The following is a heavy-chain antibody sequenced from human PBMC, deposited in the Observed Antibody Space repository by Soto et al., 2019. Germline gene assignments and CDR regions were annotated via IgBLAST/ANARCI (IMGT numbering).Heavy chain of an antibody. CDR2: IWYDGSNK. CDR3: ARVGGSWYISMAYYYGMDV. V-gene: IGHV3-33*01. D-gene: IGHD6-13*01. Sequence: GGSLRLSCAASGFTFSSYGMHWVRQAPGKGLEWVAVIWYDGSNKYYADSVKGRFTISRDNSKNTLYLQMNSLRAEDTAVYYCARVGGSWYISMAYYYGMDVWGQGTTVTVSS. J-gene: IGHJ6*02. CDR1: GFTFSSYG.